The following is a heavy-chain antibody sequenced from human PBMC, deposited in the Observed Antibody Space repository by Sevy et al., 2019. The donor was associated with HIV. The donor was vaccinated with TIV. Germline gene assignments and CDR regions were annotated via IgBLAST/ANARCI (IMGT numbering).Heavy chain of an antibody. Sequence: WRSLRLSCAASGFTFSDYSLNWVRQAPGKGLEWVSYISRSGTTRHYADSVRGRFTISRDDAKNSLYLQMSSLRDEDTAVYYCARDDTASYLPVSWGQGTLVTVSS. V-gene: IGHV3-48*02. CDR1: GFTFSDYS. D-gene: IGHD3-10*01. CDR3: ARDDTASYLPVS. CDR2: ISRSGTTR. J-gene: IGHJ4*02.